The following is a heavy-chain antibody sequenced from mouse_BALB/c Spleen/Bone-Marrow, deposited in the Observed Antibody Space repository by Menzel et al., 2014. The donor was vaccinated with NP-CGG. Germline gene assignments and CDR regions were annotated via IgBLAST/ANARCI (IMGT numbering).Heavy chain of an antibody. V-gene: IGHV2-6-4*01. D-gene: IGHD2-1*01. Sequence: VKLVESGPGLVAPSQSLSITCTVSGLSLSRYSVHWVRQPPGKGLEWLGMIWGGGSTDYNSALKSRLSISKDNSKSQVFLEMNSLQTDDTAMYYCARNLLYGNPYYYAMDYWGQGTSVTVSS. J-gene: IGHJ4*01. CDR1: GLSLSRYS. CDR3: ARNLLYGNPYYYAMDY. CDR2: IWGGGST.